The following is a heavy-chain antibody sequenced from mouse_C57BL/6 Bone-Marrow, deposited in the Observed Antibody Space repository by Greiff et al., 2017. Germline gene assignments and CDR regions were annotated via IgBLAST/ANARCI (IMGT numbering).Heavy chain of an antibody. J-gene: IGHJ3*01. CDR1: GFNIKDDY. CDR3: TTGYYGSSFLAY. Sequence: VQLQQSGAELVRPGASVKLSCTASGFNIKDDYMHWVKPRPEQGLEWIGWIDPENGDTEYASKFQGKATITADTSSNTAYLQLSSLTSEDTAVYYCTTGYYGSSFLAYWGQGTLVTVSA. CDR2: IDPENGDT. V-gene: IGHV14-4*01. D-gene: IGHD1-1*01.